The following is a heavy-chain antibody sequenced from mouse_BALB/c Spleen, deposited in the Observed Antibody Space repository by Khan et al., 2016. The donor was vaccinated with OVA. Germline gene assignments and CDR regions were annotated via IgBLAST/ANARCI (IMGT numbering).Heavy chain of an antibody. J-gene: IGHJ3*01. Sequence: QVQLKQSGPGLVQPSQSLSITCTVSGFSLPNYSVHWVRQSPGKGLEWLGVIWSAGSTDYNEAFISRLTISKDNSRSPVFFKMNNLQANDTAIYYCARRGYDYGRGALFAYWGQGTLVTVSA. CDR3: ARRGYDYGRGALFAY. D-gene: IGHD2-4*01. CDR1: GFSLPNYS. CDR2: IWSAGST. V-gene: IGHV2-2*02.